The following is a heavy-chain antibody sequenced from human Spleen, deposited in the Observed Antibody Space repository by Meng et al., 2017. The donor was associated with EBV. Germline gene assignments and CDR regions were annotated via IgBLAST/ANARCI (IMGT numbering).Heavy chain of an antibody. CDR3: AKDRYYYGSGISGAIDY. J-gene: IGHJ4*02. D-gene: IGHD3-10*01. Sequence: EVQLLESGGGLVQPGGSLRLSCAASGFTFSTYAMTWVRQAPGKGLEWVSVTTGSGGTTYYADSVKGRFTISRDNSKNTLYLQMNNLKTDDTAVYYCAKDRYYYGSGISGAIDYWGLGTLVTVSS. CDR2: TTGSGGTT. CDR1: GFTFSTYA. V-gene: IGHV3-23*01.